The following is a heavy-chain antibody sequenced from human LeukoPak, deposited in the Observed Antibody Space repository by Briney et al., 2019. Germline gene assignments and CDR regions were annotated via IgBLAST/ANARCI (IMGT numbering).Heavy chain of an antibody. CDR3: ARRGEAAAKGGRYFDQ. CDR1: GDSVSSNSAA. D-gene: IGHD3-10*01. V-gene: IGHV6-1*01. J-gene: IGHJ4*02. CDR2: TYYRSKWYN. Sequence: SQTLSLTCAISGDSVSSNSAAWNWIRQSPSRGLEWLGRTYYRSKWYNDYAVSVKSRITINPDTSKNQFSLQLSSVTAADTAVYFCARRGEAAAKGGRYFDQWGQGTLVTVSS.